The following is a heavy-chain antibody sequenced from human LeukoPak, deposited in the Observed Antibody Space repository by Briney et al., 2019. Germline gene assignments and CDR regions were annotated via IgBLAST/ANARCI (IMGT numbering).Heavy chain of an antibody. Sequence: GRSLRLSCAASGFTFSSYAMRWVRQAPGKGLEWVSGISDSGGTTYYADSVKGGFTISRDNSKNTLYLQMNSLRAEDTAVYYCAKQQGPLDVWGQGTTVTVSS. CDR2: ISDSGGTT. V-gene: IGHV3-23*01. CDR3: AKQQGPLDV. CDR1: GFTFSSYA. J-gene: IGHJ6*02.